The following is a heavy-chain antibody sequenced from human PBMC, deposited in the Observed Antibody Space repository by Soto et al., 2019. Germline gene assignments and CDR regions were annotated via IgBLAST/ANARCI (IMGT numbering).Heavy chain of an antibody. J-gene: IGHJ4*02. V-gene: IGHV4-34*01. CDR1: GGSFSGDY. CDR2: INHSGST. Sequence: QVQLQQWGAGLLKPSETLSLTCDVYGGSFSGDYWSWISQPPGKGLEWIGEINHSGSTNYNPSLKRRVTISVDPSKNQFSLKLSSVTAADTAVYYCAREVYSSGSDYWGQGTLVTVSS. CDR3: AREVYSSGSDY. D-gene: IGHD6-19*01.